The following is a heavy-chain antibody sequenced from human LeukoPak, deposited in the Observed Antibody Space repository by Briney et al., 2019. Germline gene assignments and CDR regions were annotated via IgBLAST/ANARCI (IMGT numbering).Heavy chain of an antibody. CDR1: GFTLKTHA. CDR3: AKRLKRNYYYHYAMHV. D-gene: IGHD3-22*01. CDR2: IDDSGVIR. V-gene: IGHV3-23*01. J-gene: IGHJ6*02. Sequence: SGGSLRLSCAASGFTLKTHAMSWVRQAPGEGLEWVSRIDDSGVIRSYADSVKGRFTISRDNSKMTLTLQMNSLRAEDTAVYYCAKRLKRNYYYHYAMHVWGQGTTVTVSS.